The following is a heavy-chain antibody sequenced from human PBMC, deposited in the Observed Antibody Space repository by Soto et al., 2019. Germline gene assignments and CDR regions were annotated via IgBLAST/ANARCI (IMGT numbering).Heavy chain of an antibody. CDR3: ARRATDGTGHHYFDY. CDR2: IYSSGTT. D-gene: IGHD2-8*02. Sequence: PSETLSLTYTVPDGPISAFNHYWDWIRQPPGKGLEWIGTIYSSGTTIYNPSLQSRVTMSVDTSKRQFSLKVSSVNAADTAVYFCARRATDGTGHHYFDYWGQGARVTVSS. V-gene: IGHV4-39*01. J-gene: IGHJ4*02. CDR1: DGPISAFNHY.